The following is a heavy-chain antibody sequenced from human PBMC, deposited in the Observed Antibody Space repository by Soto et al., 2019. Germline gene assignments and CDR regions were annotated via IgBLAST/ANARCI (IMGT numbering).Heavy chain of an antibody. CDR1: GGTFSTYA. CDR2: INPNSGGT. Sequence: ALVKVSCKASGGTFSTYAVSWVRQAPGQGLAWMGWINPNSGGTNYAQKFQGRVTMTRDTSISTAYMELSRLRSDDTAVYYCARGGSGGWYYFDYWGQGTLVTVSS. V-gene: IGHV1-2*02. D-gene: IGHD6-19*01. J-gene: IGHJ4*02. CDR3: ARGGSGGWYYFDY.